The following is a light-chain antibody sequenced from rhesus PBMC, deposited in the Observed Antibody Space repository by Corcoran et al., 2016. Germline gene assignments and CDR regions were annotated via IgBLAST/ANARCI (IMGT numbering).Light chain of an antibody. CDR1: QGIHTF. CDR3: LQYNSDPYS. J-gene: IGKJ2*01. V-gene: IGKV1-43*02. Sequence: DIQMTQSPSSLSASVGDRVTITCRASQGIHTFLNRYQQKQGKPPKRLIYGASSLDSGVPSRFSGSGSVTDFTLTISSLQPEDFATYYCLQYNSDPYSFGQGTKIEIK. CDR2: GAS.